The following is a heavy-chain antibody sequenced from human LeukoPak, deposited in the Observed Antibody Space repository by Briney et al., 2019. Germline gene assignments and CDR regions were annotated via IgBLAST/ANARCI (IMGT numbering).Heavy chain of an antibody. J-gene: IGHJ6*03. CDR1: GGTFSSYA. CDR3: AVIYSSAPNYYYYYTDV. D-gene: IGHD6-25*01. V-gene: IGHV1-69*13. Sequence: SVKVSCKASGGTFSSYAISWVRQAPGQGLEWMGGIIPIFGTANYAQKFQGRVTITADESTSTAYMELSSLRSEDTAVYYCAVIYSSAPNYYYYYTDVWGKGTTVTISS. CDR2: IIPIFGTA.